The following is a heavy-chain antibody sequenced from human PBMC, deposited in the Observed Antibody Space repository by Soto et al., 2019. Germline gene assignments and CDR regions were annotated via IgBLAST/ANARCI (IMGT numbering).Heavy chain of an antibody. D-gene: IGHD3-10*01. J-gene: IGHJ4*02. CDR3: VRDYYHISGSHYDIPLDS. CDR2: VLQSGDVT. V-gene: IGHV3-23*01. CDR1: GFTFNNYA. Sequence: EVQLLESGGGLVQPGGSLRLSCAASGFTFNNYAMTWVRQAPGKGPEWVSTVLQSGDVTFYADSVRGRFIISRDNSKDTLYLQMNSLRAEDTAVYQCVRDYYHISGSHYDIPLDSWGQGTLVTVSS.